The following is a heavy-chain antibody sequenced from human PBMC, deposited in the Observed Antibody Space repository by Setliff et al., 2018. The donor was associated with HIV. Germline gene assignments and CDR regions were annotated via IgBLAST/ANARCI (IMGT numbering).Heavy chain of an antibody. V-gene: IGHV3-72*01. CDR3: VRAAAGLDI. CDR2: TRNKANGYIT. Sequence: PGGSLRLSCAASGFTFSSYVMNWVRQAPGKGLEWVGRTRNKANGYITEYGASVQGRFTISRDNSKDSLSLQMNNLKAEDTAVYYCVRAAAGLDIWSQGIRVTVSS. J-gene: IGHJ4*02. CDR1: GFTFSSYV.